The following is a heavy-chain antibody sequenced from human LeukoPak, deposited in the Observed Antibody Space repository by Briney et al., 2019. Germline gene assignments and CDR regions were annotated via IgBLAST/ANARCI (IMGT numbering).Heavy chain of an antibody. D-gene: IGHD6-13*01. Sequence: ASVKVSCKASGYTFTSYYMHWVRQAPGQGLEWMGWINPNSGGTNYAQKFQGWVTMTRDTSISTAYMELSRLRSDDTAVYYCARAGMGSSSWYIRSWNYYYGMDVWGQGTTVTVSS. V-gene: IGHV1-2*04. CDR3: ARAGMGSSSWYIRSWNYYYGMDV. J-gene: IGHJ6*02. CDR1: GYTFTSYY. CDR2: INPNSGGT.